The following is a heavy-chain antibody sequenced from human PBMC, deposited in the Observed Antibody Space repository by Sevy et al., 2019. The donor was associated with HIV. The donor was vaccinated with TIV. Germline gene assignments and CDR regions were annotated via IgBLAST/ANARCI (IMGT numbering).Heavy chain of an antibody. Sequence: SETLSLTCAVYGGSLSGYDWSWIRQTPGKRLEWIGDIIPSGDTNYNPSLKRRVTISIDTSKNQFSLKLNSVTAADTAMYFCARGQWEHPYWGQGSLVTVSS. CDR3: ARGQWEHPY. D-gene: IGHD1-26*01. J-gene: IGHJ4*02. V-gene: IGHV4-34*01. CDR1: GGSLSGYD. CDR2: IIPSGDT.